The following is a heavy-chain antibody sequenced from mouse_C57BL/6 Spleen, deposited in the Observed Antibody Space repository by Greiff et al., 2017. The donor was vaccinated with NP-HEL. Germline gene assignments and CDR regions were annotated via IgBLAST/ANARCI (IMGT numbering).Heavy chain of an antibody. CDR3: ASSGLDSSGAWFAD. CDR2: INPGSGGT. Sequence: QVQLQQSGAELVRPGTSVKVSCKASGYAFTNYLIAWVKQRPGQGLEWIGVINPGSGGTNYNEKFKGKATLTADKSSSTSYMQLSSLTSEDSAVYFCASSGLDSSGAWFADWGQGTLVTVAA. CDR1: GYAFTNYL. V-gene: IGHV1-54*01. D-gene: IGHD3-2*02. J-gene: IGHJ3*01.